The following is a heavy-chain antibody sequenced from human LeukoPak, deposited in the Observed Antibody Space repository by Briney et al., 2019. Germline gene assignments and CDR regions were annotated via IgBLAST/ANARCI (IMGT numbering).Heavy chain of an antibody. V-gene: IGHV3-48*02. D-gene: IGHD4-17*01. CDR2: ISSRSSMI. Sequence: PGGSLRLSCAASGFTFTSYSMNWVRQAPGNGLEWVSYISSRSSMIYYADSAKGRFTISRDNAKNSLYLQKKSLRDEDTAIYYCARDYGDLAALVPYFDYWGQGTLVTVSS. J-gene: IGHJ4*02. CDR3: ARDYGDLAALVPYFDY. CDR1: GFTFTSYS.